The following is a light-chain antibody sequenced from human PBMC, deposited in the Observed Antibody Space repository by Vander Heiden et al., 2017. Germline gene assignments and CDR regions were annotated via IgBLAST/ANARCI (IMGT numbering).Light chain of an antibody. CDR2: KVS. J-gene: IGKJ3*01. CDR1: QHLVHTDGEIY. Sequence: DVILRQSPESLTASVGQAVYISSTSRQHLVHTDGEIYLNWYHQRPGQSPRRLIYKVSKRASGIPDRFSGSGSGTDFTLTVTRVEADDVGIYFCMQGTNWPTFGPGT. CDR3: MQGTNWPT. V-gene: IGKV2-30*02.